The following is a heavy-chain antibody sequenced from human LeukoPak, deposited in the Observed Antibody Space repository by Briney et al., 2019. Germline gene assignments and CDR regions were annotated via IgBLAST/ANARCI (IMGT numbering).Heavy chain of an antibody. Sequence: PGRSLRLSCAASGFTFSSYAMHWVRQAPGKGLEWVAVISYDGSNKYYADSVKGRFTISRDNSKNTLYLQMNSLRAEDTAVYYCAGGFDVDIVATIGYFDYWGQGTLVTVSS. J-gene: IGHJ4*02. V-gene: IGHV3-30*04. CDR3: AGGFDVDIVATIGYFDY. D-gene: IGHD5-12*01. CDR1: GFTFSSYA. CDR2: ISYDGSNK.